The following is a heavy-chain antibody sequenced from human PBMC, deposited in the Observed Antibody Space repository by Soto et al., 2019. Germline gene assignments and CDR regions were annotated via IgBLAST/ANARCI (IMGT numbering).Heavy chain of an antibody. Sequence: QVQLQESGPGLVKPSQTLSLTCTVSGGSISSGGYSWTWIRQHPGKGLEWIWYIYYSGSTYYKPSLKSRLTVAVETSKNHLSRKVSSLTAADTAVYYCAGASTWHPRAFHIWGQGTTVTVSS. CDR2: IYYSGST. D-gene: IGHD5-12*01. CDR1: GGSISSGGYS. CDR3: AGASTWHPRAFHI. V-gene: IGHV4-31*03. J-gene: IGHJ3*02.